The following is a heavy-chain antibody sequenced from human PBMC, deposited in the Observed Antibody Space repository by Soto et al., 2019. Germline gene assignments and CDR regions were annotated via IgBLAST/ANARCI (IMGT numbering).Heavy chain of an antibody. CDR3: ASCYYYGSGNEGYDFDY. V-gene: IGHV4-59*01. CDR1: GGSISIYY. J-gene: IGHJ4*02. CDR2: IYYSGSS. D-gene: IGHD3-10*01. Sequence: SETLSLTCTVSGGSISIYYGGWIRHPPGAGLEWIVYIYYSGSSNYTPSLKSRVTIAVDTSKNQFSLKLSSVTAADTAVYYCASCYYYGSGNEGYDFDYWGQGTLVTVSS.